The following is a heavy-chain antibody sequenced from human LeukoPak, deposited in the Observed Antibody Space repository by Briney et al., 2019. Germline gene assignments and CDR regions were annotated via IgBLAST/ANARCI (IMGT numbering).Heavy chain of an antibody. CDR3: ARAELQYGSASYYYYMDV. J-gene: IGHJ6*03. Sequence: PGRSLRLSCAAYGFTFSSYGMHWVRQAPGKGLEWVAVISYDGSNKYYADSVKGRFTISRDNSKNTLYLQMNSLRAEDTAVYYCARAELQYGSASYYYYMDVWGKGTTVTVSS. D-gene: IGHD4-11*01. CDR1: GFTFSSYG. V-gene: IGHV3-30*03. CDR2: ISYDGSNK.